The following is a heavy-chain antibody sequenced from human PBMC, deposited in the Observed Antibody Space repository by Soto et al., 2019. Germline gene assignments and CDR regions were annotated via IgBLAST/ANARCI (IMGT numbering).Heavy chain of an antibody. J-gene: IGHJ6*02. CDR3: ARGDSTDCSNGVCYFFYNHDMEV. V-gene: IGHV1-2*04. D-gene: IGHD2-8*01. CDR2: INPKSGGT. Sequence: ASVKVSCKASGYSFTDYHIHWVRQAPGQGLEWLGRINPKSGGTSTAQKFQGWVTMTTDTSISTASMELTRLTSDDTAIYYCARGDSTDCSNGVCYFFYNHDMEVWGRG. CDR1: GYSFTDYH.